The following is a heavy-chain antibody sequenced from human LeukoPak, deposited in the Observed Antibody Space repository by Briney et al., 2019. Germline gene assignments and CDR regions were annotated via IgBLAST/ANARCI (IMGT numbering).Heavy chain of an antibody. D-gene: IGHD3/OR15-3a*01. CDR1: GFSFTNYW. CDR3: ARRSVTACYTYFDY. Sequence: GESLKISCKVSGFSFTNYWIGWVREMPGKGLEWMGIIYPADSDARYSPSFQVQVTISADESIYTAYLQWNSLKASDTATYYCARRSVTACYTYFDYWGQGTLVTVSS. CDR2: IYPADSDA. V-gene: IGHV5-51*01. J-gene: IGHJ4*02.